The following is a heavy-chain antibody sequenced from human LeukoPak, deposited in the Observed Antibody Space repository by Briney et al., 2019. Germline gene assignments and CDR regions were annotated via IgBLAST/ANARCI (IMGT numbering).Heavy chain of an antibody. V-gene: IGHV3-30*04. Sequence: GRSLRLSCAASGFTFSSYAMHWVRQAPGKGLEWVAFIRYDGSNKYYADSVKGRFTISRDNSKNTLYLQMNSLRAEDTAVYYCAGLPNSSAEGFFDYWGQGTLVTVSS. CDR3: AGLPNSSAEGFFDY. CDR1: GFTFSSYA. J-gene: IGHJ4*02. CDR2: IRYDGSNK. D-gene: IGHD6-19*01.